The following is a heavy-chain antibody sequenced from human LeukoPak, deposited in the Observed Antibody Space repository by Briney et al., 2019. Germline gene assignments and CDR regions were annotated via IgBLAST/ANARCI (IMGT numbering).Heavy chain of an antibody. V-gene: IGHV1-18*01. J-gene: IGHJ4*02. D-gene: IGHD5-12*01. CDR1: RYTFTSYV. Sequence: VASVKVSCKASRYTFTSYVISWVRQAPEQGREWMGWIRAYNGNTNSAQKLQGRFIMTTNTCTSTAYLELRNLRSDDAAVYYCAKGPDNRGATIERGEGFFDYWGQGTLVSVCS. CDR2: IRAYNGNT. CDR3: AKGPDNRGATIERGEGFFDY.